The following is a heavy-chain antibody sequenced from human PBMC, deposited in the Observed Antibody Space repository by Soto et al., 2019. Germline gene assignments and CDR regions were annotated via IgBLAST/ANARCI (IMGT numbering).Heavy chain of an antibody. J-gene: IGHJ6*02. CDR2: IIPIFGTA. V-gene: IGHV1-69*13. CDR1: GGTFSSYA. D-gene: IGHD5-12*01. CDR3: ARGNAATITPDYYYGMDV. Sequence: GASVKVSCKASGGTFSSYAISWVRQAPGQGLEWMGGIIPIFGTANYAQKFQGRVTITADESTSTAYMELSSLRSEDTAVYYCARGNAATITPDYYYGMDVWGQGTTVTVSS.